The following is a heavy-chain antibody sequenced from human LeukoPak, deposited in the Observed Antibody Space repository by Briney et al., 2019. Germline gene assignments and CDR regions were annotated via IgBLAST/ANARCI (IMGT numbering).Heavy chain of an antibody. CDR2: ISYSGTT. Sequence: SETLSLTCTVSGGSISSYYWSWIRQPPGKGLEWIGYISYSGTTNYNPSLKSRVTMSLDTPKNQFSLKLTSVTTADTAVYYCARSGGTYTSPFDSWGQGTLVTVSS. D-gene: IGHD2-2*02. V-gene: IGHV4-59*01. CDR1: GGSISSYY. CDR3: ARSGGTYTSPFDS. J-gene: IGHJ4*02.